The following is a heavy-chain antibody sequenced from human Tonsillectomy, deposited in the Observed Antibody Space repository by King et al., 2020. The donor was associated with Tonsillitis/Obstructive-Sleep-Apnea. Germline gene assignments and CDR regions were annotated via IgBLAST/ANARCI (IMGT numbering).Heavy chain of an antibody. J-gene: IGHJ3*02. CDR3: ARGIRGDNDAFDI. V-gene: IGHV4-59*01. CDR2: IYYSGST. CDR1: GGSISSYY. Sequence: VQLQESGPGLVKPSETLSLTCTVSGGSISSYYWSWIRQPPGKGLEWIGYIYYSGSTNYNPSLKSRVTISVDTSKNQFSLKLSSVTAADTAVYYCARGIRGDNDAFDIWGQGTMVTVPS. D-gene: IGHD3-10*01.